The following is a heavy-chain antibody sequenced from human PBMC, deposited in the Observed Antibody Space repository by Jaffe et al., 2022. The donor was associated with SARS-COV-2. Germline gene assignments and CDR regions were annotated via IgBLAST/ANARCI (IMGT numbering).Heavy chain of an antibody. J-gene: IGHJ3*02. D-gene: IGHD3-9*01. Sequence: EVQLVESGGGLVQPGGSLRLSCAASGFTFSSYAMSWVRQAPGKGLEWVSAISGSGGSTYYADSVKGRFTISRDNSKNTLYLQMNSLRAEDTAVYYCAKEYDILTGYSQDAFDIWGQGTMVTVSS. CDR2: ISGSGGST. CDR3: AKEYDILTGYSQDAFDI. V-gene: IGHV3-23*04. CDR1: GFTFSSYA.